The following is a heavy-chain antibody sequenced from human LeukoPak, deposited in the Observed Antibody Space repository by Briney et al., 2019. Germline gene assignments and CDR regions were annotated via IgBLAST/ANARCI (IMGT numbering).Heavy chain of an antibody. J-gene: IGHJ4*02. CDR1: GYTFTELS. D-gene: IGHD1-26*01. CDR3: AISSIVGATGLDY. V-gene: IGHV1-24*01. CDR2: FDPEDGET. Sequence: GASVKVSCTVSGYTFTELSMHWVRQAPGKGLEWMGGFDPEDGETIYAQKSQGRVTMTEDTSTDTAYMELSSLRSEDTAVYYCAISSIVGATGLDYWGQGTLVTVSS.